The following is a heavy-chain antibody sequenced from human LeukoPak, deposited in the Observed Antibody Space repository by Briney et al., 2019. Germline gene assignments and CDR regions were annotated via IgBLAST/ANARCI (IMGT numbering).Heavy chain of an antibody. V-gene: IGHV6-1*01. CDR1: GDTVSSNSAA. CDR3: ARENLDMRRAFDI. CDR2: TYYRSKWDK. Sequence: PSQTLSLTCAISGDTVSSNSAAWNWIRQSPSRGLEWLGRTYYRSKWDKDYAVSVKSRIVINADTSKNQFSLKLSSVTAADTAVYYCARENLDMRRAFDIWGQGTMVTVSS. J-gene: IGHJ3*02.